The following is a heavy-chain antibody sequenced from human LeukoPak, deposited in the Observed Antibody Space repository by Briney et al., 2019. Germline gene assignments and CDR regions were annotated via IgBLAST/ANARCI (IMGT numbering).Heavy chain of an antibody. J-gene: IGHJ6*03. CDR1: GFTFSTFA. Sequence: GGSQRLSCAASGFTFSTFAMIWVRQPPGKGLEWVSSIFPSGGEIHYADSVRGRFTISRDNSKSTLSLQMNSLRAEDTALYYCARDPYSGNYGTYYYYYMDVWGKGTTVTISS. CDR3: ARDPYSGNYGTYYYYYMDV. V-gene: IGHV3-23*01. CDR2: IFPSGGEI. D-gene: IGHD1-26*01.